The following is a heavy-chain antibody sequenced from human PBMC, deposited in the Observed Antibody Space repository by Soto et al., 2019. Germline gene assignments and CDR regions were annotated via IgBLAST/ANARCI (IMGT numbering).Heavy chain of an antibody. V-gene: IGHV1-18*01. CDR3: ARDQGITAFGVYSMYYYGMDV. D-gene: IGHD3-3*01. J-gene: IGHJ6*02. CDR1: GYTFTRSG. CDR2: INPDNGNT. Sequence: QVQLVQSGAEVKKPGASVKVSCKASGYTFTRSGISGVRQAPGQGLEWLGWINPDNGNTNYAQHLRGRVSLTTATSTSTAYMDRRSLKSDDTAVYYCARDQGITAFGVYSMYYYGMDVWGQGTTVTVSS.